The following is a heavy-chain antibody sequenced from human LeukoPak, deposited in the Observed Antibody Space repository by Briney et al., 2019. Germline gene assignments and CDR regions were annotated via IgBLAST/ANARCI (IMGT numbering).Heavy chain of an antibody. D-gene: IGHD2-15*01. V-gene: IGHV3-48*03. Sequence: GGSLRLSCAASGFTFSSYEMNWVRQAPGKGLEWVSYISSSGSTIYYADSVKGRFTISRDNAKDSLYLQMNSLRAEDTAVYYCAKCSGGNCYHSDDHWGQGTLVTVSP. J-gene: IGHJ5*02. CDR2: ISSSGSTI. CDR1: GFTFSSYE. CDR3: AKCSGGNCYHSDDH.